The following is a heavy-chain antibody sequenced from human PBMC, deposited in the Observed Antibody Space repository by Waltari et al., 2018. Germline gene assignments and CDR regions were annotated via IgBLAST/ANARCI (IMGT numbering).Heavy chain of an antibody. Sequence: QVQLVQSGAEVKKPGASVKVSCKASGYTFTSYAMHWVRQAPGQRLEWMGWINAGNGNTKYSQKFHGRVTITRDTSASTAYMELSSLRSEDTAVYYCARSDSSGYYYYYGMDVWGQGTTVTVSS. D-gene: IGHD3-22*01. CDR2: INAGNGNT. CDR1: GYTFTSYA. V-gene: IGHV1-3*01. CDR3: ARSDSSGYYYYYGMDV. J-gene: IGHJ6*02.